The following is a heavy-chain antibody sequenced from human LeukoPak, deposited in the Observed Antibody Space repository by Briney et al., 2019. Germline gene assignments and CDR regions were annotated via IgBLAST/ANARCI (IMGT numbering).Heavy chain of an antibody. V-gene: IGHV3-11*06. J-gene: IGHJ4*02. CDR3: ARDPLIDSGSDY. D-gene: IGHD3-10*01. CDR1: GFTFSDYC. Sequence: GGSLRLSCAASGFTFSDYCMSWLRQAPGKGLERVSYISSSSRYTNYADSVKGGFTISRDKAKNSLYLQMSSLRAEGTAVYYCARDPLIDSGSDYWGQGTLVTVSS. CDR2: ISSSSRYT.